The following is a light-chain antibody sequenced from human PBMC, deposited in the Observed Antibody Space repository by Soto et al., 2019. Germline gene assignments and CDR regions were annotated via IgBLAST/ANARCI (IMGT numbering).Light chain of an antibody. CDR3: HQYSSSRKT. Sequence: EIVLTQSPGTLSLSPGERATLSCSASQSVSSSYLAWYQQKPGQAPRLLIYGASSRATGIPDRFSGSGSGTDFTLTISRLEPEDSAVYYCHQYSSSRKTFGQGTKVDNK. CDR2: GAS. J-gene: IGKJ1*01. CDR1: QSVSSSY. V-gene: IGKV3-20*01.